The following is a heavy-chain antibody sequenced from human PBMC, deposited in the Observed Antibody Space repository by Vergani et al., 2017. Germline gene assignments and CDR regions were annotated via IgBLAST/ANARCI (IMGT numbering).Heavy chain of an antibody. CDR2: IYYSGTT. J-gene: IGHJ6*03. Sequence: QVQLQEWGAGLLKTSETLSLTCGVSGGSFSDYYWSWVRQRPGMGLDWIGYIYYSGTTYYNPSLESRLTISLDTSENHLSLKLTSVTAADTAVYYCARQKDYYMDVWGKGATVTVS. CDR3: ARQKDYYMDV. V-gene: IGHV4-59*06. CDR1: GGSFSDYY.